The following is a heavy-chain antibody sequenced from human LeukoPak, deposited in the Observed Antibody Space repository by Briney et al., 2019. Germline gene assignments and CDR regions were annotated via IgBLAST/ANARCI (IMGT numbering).Heavy chain of an antibody. D-gene: IGHD3-10*01. CDR3: ARDRDYGSGSYYLGY. CDR1: GGSISSYY. J-gene: IGHJ4*02. Sequence: PSETLSLTCTVSGGSISSYYWSWIRQPPGKGLEWIGYIYYSGSTNYNPSLKSRVTISVDTSKNQFSLKLSSVTAADTAVYYCARDRDYGSGSYYLGYWGQGTLVTVSS. CDR2: IYYSGST. V-gene: IGHV4-59*12.